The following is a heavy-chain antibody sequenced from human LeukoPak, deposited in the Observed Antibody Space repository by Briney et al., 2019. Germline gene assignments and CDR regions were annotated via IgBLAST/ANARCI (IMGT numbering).Heavy chain of an antibody. CDR2: TNDSENT. Sequence: PSETLSLTCAVYGGSFSGFYWTWIRQPPGKGLEWIGETNDSENTNCNPSLKSRVTISVDTSKNQFSLNLNSVTAADTAVYYCARAGAQQQVVDYWGQGALVTVSS. J-gene: IGHJ4*02. D-gene: IGHD6-13*01. CDR1: GGSFSGFY. CDR3: ARAGAQQQVVDY. V-gene: IGHV4-34*01.